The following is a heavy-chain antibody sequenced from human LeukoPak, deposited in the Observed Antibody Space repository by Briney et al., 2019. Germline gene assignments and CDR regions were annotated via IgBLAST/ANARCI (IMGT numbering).Heavy chain of an antibody. Sequence: SETLSLTRTVSGGSISSYYWSWIRQPPGKGLEWIGYIYYSGSTNYNPSLKSRVTISVDTSKNQFSLKLSSVTAADTAVYYCARMAAIAARSSLYYYYMDVWGKGTTVTVSS. V-gene: IGHV4-59*08. CDR2: IYYSGST. CDR3: ARMAAIAARSSLYYYYMDV. J-gene: IGHJ6*03. D-gene: IGHD6-6*01. CDR1: GGSISSYY.